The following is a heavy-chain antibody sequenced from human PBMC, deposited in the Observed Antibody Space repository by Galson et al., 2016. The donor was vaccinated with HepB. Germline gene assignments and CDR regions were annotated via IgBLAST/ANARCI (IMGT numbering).Heavy chain of an antibody. D-gene: IGHD4-17*01. J-gene: IGHJ5*02. V-gene: IGHV3-30-3*01. CDR1: GFTFTSYA. CDR2: ISSDGSRK. CDR3: ARDERTVPTSENWCDP. Sequence: SLRLSCAASGFTFTSYAMHWVRQAPGKGLEWVAVISSDGSRKYYADSAKGRFTISREISKNTLYLQMNSLRTEDTAVYYCARDERTVPTSENWCDPWGQGTLVTVSS.